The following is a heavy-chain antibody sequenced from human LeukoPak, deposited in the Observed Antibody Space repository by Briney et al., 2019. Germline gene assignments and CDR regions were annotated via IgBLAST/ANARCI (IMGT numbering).Heavy chain of an antibody. Sequence: GRSLRLSCAASGFTFSSSGMHWVRQAPGKGQEWVAVISYDGGYESYADSVRGRFTISRDNSKNTLYLQMNSLTTEDTAVYYCANLYGDYPDYWGQGTLVTVSS. D-gene: IGHD2-21*02. CDR3: ANLYGDYPDY. V-gene: IGHV3-30*18. CDR1: GFTFSSSG. CDR2: ISYDGGYE. J-gene: IGHJ4*02.